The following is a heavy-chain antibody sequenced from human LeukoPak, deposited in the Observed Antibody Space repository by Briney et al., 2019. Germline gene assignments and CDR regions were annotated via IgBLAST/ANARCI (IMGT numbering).Heavy chain of an antibody. Sequence: SETLSLTCTVSGDSISSYYWGCIRQPPGKKLEWIGSIYYSGGTYYNPSLKSRVTISVDTSKNQFSLKLNSVTAADTAVYYCATRSYYDTSGVYGMDVWGQGTTVTVSS. J-gene: IGHJ6*02. CDR2: IYYSGGT. CDR1: GDSISSYY. V-gene: IGHV4-59*05. D-gene: IGHD3-22*01. CDR3: ATRSYYDTSGVYGMDV.